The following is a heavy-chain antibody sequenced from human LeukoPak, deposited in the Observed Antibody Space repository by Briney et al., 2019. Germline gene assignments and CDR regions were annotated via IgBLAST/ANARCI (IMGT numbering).Heavy chain of an antibody. CDR2: ISAYNGNT. CDR3: ARARDYYDSSGYYHTYYFDY. CDR1: GYTFTSYG. D-gene: IGHD3-22*01. J-gene: IGHJ4*02. Sequence: ASVNVSCKASGYTFTSYGISWVRQPPGQGRDGVGWISAYNGNTNYVQKLQGRPTMTTDTSTRTAWMELRSLRSDDTAVYYCARARDYYDSSGYYHTYYFDYWGQGTLVTVSS. V-gene: IGHV1-18*01.